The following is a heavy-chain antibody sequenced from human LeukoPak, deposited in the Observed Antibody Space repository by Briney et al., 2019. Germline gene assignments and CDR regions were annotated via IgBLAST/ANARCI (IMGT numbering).Heavy chain of an antibody. CDR2: ISYDGSNK. D-gene: IGHD5-12*01. Sequence: PGGSLRLSCAASGFTFSSYGMHWVRQAPGKGLEWVAVISYDGSNKYYADSVKGRFTISRDNSKNTLYLQMNSLRAEDTAVYYCAKGKRGYSGYDSGDYWGQGTLVTVSS. V-gene: IGHV3-30*18. CDR3: AKGKRGYSGYDSGDY. J-gene: IGHJ4*02. CDR1: GFTFSSYG.